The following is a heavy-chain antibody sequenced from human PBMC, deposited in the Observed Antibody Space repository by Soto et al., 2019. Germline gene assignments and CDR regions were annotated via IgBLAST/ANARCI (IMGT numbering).Heavy chain of an antibody. V-gene: IGHV4-4*07. J-gene: IGHJ4*02. D-gene: IGHD2-15*01. CDR2: IYTSGST. CDR1: GGSISSYY. CDR3: ARGPSTMGGNTLDY. Sequence: QVQLQESGPGLVKPSETLSLTCTVSGGSISSYYWSWIRQPAGKGLEWIGRIYTSGSTNYNPSLRSRVTMSVDTSKNQFSLKLSSVTAADTAVYYCARGPSTMGGNTLDYWGQGTLVTVSS.